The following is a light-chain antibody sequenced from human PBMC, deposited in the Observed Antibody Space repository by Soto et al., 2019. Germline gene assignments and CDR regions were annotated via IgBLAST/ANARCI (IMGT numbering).Light chain of an antibody. Sequence: DIQMTQSPSTLSATAGDRVTITCRASQSISGWLAWYQQKPGKAPKLLIYDASNLETGVPSRFSGSGSRTEFTLTISNLQPDDFATYYCQQYENYWTFGQGTKVDIK. J-gene: IGKJ1*01. V-gene: IGKV1-5*01. CDR3: QQYENYWT. CDR2: DAS. CDR1: QSISGW.